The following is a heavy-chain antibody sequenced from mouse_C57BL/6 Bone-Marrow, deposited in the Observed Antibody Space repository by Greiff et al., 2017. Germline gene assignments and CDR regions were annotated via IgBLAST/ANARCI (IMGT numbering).Heavy chain of an antibody. CDR1: GFNIKDDY. D-gene: IGHD1-1*01. J-gene: IGHJ4*01. V-gene: IGHV14-4*01. Sequence: EVQLQQSGAELVRPGASVKLSCTASGFNIKDDYMHWVKQRPEQGLEWIGWIDPENGDTESASKFQGKATITADTSSNTAYLQLSSLTSEDTAVYYRTTWDPVHYYAMDYWGQGTSVTVSS. CDR3: TTWDPVHYYAMDY. CDR2: IDPENGDT.